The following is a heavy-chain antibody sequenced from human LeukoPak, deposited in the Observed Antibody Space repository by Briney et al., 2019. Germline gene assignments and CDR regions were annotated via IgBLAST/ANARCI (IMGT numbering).Heavy chain of an antibody. J-gene: IGHJ4*02. Sequence: GGSLRLSCAASGFTFSSYSMDWVRQAPGKGLEWVSSISSSSYIYYADSVKGRFTISRDNAKNSLYLQMNSLRAEDTAVYYCARGGHDSSGYYLLYFDYWGQGTLVTVSS. CDR3: ARGGHDSSGYYLLYFDY. CDR1: GFTFSSYS. V-gene: IGHV3-21*01. D-gene: IGHD3-22*01. CDR2: ISSSSYI.